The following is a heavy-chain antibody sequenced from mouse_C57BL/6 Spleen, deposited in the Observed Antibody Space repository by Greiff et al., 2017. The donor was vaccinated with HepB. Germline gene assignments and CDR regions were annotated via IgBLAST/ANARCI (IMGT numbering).Heavy chain of an antibody. V-gene: IGHV1-15*01. J-gene: IGHJ4*01. Sequence: VQLQQSGAELVRPGASVTLSCKASGYTFTDYEMHWVKQTPVHGLEWIGAIDPETGGTAYNQKFKGKAILTADKSSSTAYMELRSLTSEATAVYYCTRGGYYGSSAMDYWGQGTSVTVSS. CDR1: GYTFTDYE. D-gene: IGHD1-1*01. CDR3: TRGGYYGSSAMDY. CDR2: IDPETGGT.